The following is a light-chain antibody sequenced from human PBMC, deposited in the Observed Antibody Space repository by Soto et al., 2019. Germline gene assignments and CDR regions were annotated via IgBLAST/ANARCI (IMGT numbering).Light chain of an antibody. J-gene: IGKJ1*01. CDR3: QHYYSTPRT. Sequence: DIVMTQSPDSLAVSLGERATINCKSSQRVLYSSNNKNYLAWYQQKPGQPPKLLIYWASTRESGVTDRFSDSGSGTDFTLTISSLQAEDVAVYYCQHYYSTPRTFGQGTKGEIK. V-gene: IGKV4-1*01. CDR2: WAS. CDR1: QRVLYSSNNKNY.